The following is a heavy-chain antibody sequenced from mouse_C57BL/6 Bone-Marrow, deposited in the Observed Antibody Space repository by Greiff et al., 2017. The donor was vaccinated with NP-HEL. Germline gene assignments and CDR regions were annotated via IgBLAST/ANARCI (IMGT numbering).Heavy chain of an antibody. Sequence: EVQLQESGPELVKPGASVKISCKASGYSFTGYYMHWVKQSHGNILDWIGYIYPYNGVSSYNQKFKGKATLTVDKSSSTAYMELRSLTSEDSAVYYCARREIYSNYWYFDVWGTGTTVTVSS. CDR1: GYSFTGYY. D-gene: IGHD2-5*01. CDR2: IYPYNGVS. J-gene: IGHJ1*03. CDR3: ARREIYSNYWYFDV. V-gene: IGHV1-31*01.